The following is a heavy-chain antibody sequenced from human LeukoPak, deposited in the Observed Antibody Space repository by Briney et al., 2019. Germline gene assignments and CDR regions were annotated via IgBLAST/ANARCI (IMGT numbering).Heavy chain of an antibody. D-gene: IGHD6-13*01. J-gene: IGHJ4*02. CDR2: VSGNGANT. CDR3: ARDRLGYSSSWYGENDY. CDR1: GFTFISHT. Sequence: PGGSLRLSCAASGFTFISHTMSWIRQAPGKGLEWVSGVSGNGANTYYADSVKGRFTISRDNSKNTLYLQMNSLRAEDTAVYYCARDRLGYSSSWYGENDYWGQGTLVTVSS. V-gene: IGHV3-23*01.